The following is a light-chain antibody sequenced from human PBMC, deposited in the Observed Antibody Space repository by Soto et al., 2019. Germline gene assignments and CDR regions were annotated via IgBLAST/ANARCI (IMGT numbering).Light chain of an antibody. Sequence: EIVLTQSPATLSLSPGERAHLSCRASQSFSSYLAWYQQKPGQAPRLLIYHASKMATGIPARFSGRGSGTDFTLTISSLEPEDFAVYYCQQRSNWPPVITFGQGTRLEIK. V-gene: IGKV3-11*01. CDR3: QQRSNWPPVIT. J-gene: IGKJ5*01. CDR1: QSFSSY. CDR2: HAS.